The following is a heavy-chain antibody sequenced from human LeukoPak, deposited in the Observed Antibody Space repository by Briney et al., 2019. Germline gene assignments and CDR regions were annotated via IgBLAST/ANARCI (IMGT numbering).Heavy chain of an antibody. D-gene: IGHD3-9*01. V-gene: IGHV1-3*01. CDR1: EYTFTSYA. Sequence: ASVKVSCKASEYTFTSYAMHWVRQAPGQRLEWMGWINAGNGNTKYSQKFQGRVTITRDTSASTAYMELSSLRSEDTAVYYCARVRYFDWSPPGAFDIWGQGTMVTVSS. J-gene: IGHJ3*02. CDR2: INAGNGNT. CDR3: ARVRYFDWSPPGAFDI.